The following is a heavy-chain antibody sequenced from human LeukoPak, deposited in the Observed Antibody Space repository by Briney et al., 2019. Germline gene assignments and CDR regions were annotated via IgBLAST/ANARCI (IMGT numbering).Heavy chain of an antibody. J-gene: IGHJ4*02. CDR2: INHSGST. Sequence: SETLSLTCAVYGGSFSGYYWSWIRQPPGKGLEWIGEINHSGSTYYNPSLKSRVTISVDTSKNQFSLKLSSVTAADTAVYYCGGNYYDSSGHRGVFDYWGQGTLVTVSS. CDR1: GGSFSGYY. V-gene: IGHV4-34*01. D-gene: IGHD3-22*01. CDR3: GGNYYDSSGHRGVFDY.